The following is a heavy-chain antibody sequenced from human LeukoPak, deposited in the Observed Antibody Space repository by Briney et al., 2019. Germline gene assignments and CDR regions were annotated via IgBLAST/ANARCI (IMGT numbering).Heavy chain of an antibody. Sequence: GGSLRLSCAVSGFTFSRYWMSCVRQAPGKGLEWVANIRQDGSEKYYVDSVKGRFTISRDNAKNSLYLQMNSLRAEDTAVYYCARDTDSYNCSSTSCYSVVDYWGQGTLVTVSS. CDR1: GFTFSRYW. V-gene: IGHV3-7*01. CDR2: IRQDGSEK. D-gene: IGHD2-2*02. J-gene: IGHJ4*02. CDR3: ARDTDSYNCSSTSCYSVVDY.